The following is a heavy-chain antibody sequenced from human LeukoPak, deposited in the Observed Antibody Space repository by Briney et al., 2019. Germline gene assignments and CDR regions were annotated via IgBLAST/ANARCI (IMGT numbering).Heavy chain of an antibody. CDR2: IYHSGST. D-gene: IGHD4-17*01. J-gene: IGHJ5*02. V-gene: IGHV4-39*07. CDR3: AQTTVTSGWFDP. Sequence: SETLSLTCTVSGGSISSGSYYWGWIRQPPGKGLEWIGSIYHSGSTYYNPSLKSRVTMSVDTSKNQFSLKLSSVTAADTAVYYCAQTTVTSGWFDPWGQGTLVTVSS. CDR1: GGSISSGSYY.